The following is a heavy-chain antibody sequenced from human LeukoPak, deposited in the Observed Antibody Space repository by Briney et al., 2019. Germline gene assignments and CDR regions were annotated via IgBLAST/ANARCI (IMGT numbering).Heavy chain of an antibody. Sequence: GGSLRLSCAASGFTLADYGMAWVRQRPGKGLEWVAGINFNGGDTGYADSVRGRFIISRDNARNSLYLQMNSLRADDTALYYCARGGRDIVATMRFWGQGTLVTVSS. CDR3: ARGGRDIVATMRF. V-gene: IGHV3-20*04. CDR1: GFTLADYG. CDR2: INFNGGDT. J-gene: IGHJ4*02. D-gene: IGHD5-12*01.